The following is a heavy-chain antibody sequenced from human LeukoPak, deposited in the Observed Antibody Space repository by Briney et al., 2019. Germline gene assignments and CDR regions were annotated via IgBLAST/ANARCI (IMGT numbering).Heavy chain of an antibody. CDR1: GGTFSSYA. D-gene: IGHD6-19*01. V-gene: IGHV1-69*01. J-gene: IGHJ6*03. CDR3: ARAPYSSGGSTNYYYYYYMDV. Sequence: SVKVSCKASGGTFSSYAFSWVRQAPGQGLEWMGGIIPIFGTADYAQKFQGRVTITADESTSTAYMELSSLRSEDTAVYYCARAPYSSGGSTNYYYYYYMDVWGKGTTVTVSS. CDR2: IIPIFGTA.